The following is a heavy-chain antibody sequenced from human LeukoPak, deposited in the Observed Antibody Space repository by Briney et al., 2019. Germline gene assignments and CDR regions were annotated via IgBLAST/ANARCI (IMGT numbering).Heavy chain of an antibody. CDR3: ARDSRTYYDYVWGSYRGGTNWFDP. CDR1: GGSISSSNW. Sequence: SETLSLTCTVSGGSISSSNWWSWVRQPPGKGLEWIGEIYHSGSTNYNPSLKSRVTISVDKSKNQFSLKLSSVTAADTAVYYCARDSRTYYDYVWGSYRGGTNWFDPWGQGTLVTVSS. V-gene: IGHV4-4*02. J-gene: IGHJ5*02. D-gene: IGHD3-16*02. CDR2: IYHSGST.